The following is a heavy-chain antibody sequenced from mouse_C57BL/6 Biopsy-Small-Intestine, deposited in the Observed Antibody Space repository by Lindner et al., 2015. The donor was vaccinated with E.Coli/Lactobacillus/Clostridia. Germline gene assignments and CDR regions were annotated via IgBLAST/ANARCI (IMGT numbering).Heavy chain of an antibody. J-gene: IGHJ2*01. Sequence: LQESGAELVRPGTSVKVSCKASGYAFTNYLIEWVKQRPGQGLEWIGVINPGSGGTNYNEKFKGKATLTADKSSSTAYMQLSSLTSEDSAVYFRARSNYGSIDYWGQGTTLTVSS. D-gene: IGHD1-1*01. V-gene: IGHV1-54*01. CDR3: ARSNYGSIDY. CDR1: GYAFTNYL. CDR2: INPGSGGT.